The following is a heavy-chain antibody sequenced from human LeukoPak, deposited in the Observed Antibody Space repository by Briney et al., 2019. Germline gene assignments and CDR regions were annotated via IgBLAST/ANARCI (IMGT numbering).Heavy chain of an antibody. CDR1: GFTFSSYA. CDR3: ARDVHSSGSSFDY. D-gene: IGHD6-19*01. V-gene: IGHV3-23*01. CDR2: VGTSADT. Sequence: GGSLRLSCLASGFTFSSYAMDWVRQAPGQGLQWVSAVGTSADTYYADSVRGRFTISRDNAKNSLYLQMNSLRAEDTALYYCARDVHSSGSSFDYWGQGTLVTVSS. J-gene: IGHJ4*02.